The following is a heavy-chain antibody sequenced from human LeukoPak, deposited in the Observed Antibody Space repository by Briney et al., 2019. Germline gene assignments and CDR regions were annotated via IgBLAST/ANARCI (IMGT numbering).Heavy chain of an antibody. CDR3: ARVWFGRRNYYYYGMDV. CDR2: ISAYNGNT. D-gene: IGHD3-10*01. V-gene: IGHV1-18*01. J-gene: IGHJ6*02. Sequence: ASVKVSCKASGYTFTSYGISWVRQAPGQGLEWMGWISAYNGNTNYAQKLQGRVTMTTDTSTSTAYMELRSLRSDDTAVYYCARVWFGRRNYYYYGMDVWGQGTTVTVSS. CDR1: GYTFTSYG.